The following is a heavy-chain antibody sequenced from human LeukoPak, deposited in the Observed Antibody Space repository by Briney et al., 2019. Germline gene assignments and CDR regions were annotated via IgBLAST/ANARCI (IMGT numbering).Heavy chain of an antibody. Sequence: SETLSLTCTVSGGSISSYYWSWIRQPPGKGLEWIGYIYYSGSTNYNPSLKSRVTISVDTSKNQFSLKLSSVTAADTVVYYCARSGSGYDTYHYDYWGQGTLVTVSS. J-gene: IGHJ4*02. CDR2: IYYSGST. CDR1: GGSISSYY. D-gene: IGHD5-12*01. V-gene: IGHV4-59*01. CDR3: ARSGSGYDTYHYDY.